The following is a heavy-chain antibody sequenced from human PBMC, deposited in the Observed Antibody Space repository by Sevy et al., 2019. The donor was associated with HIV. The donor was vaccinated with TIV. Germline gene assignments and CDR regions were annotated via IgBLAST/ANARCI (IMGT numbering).Heavy chain of an antibody. J-gene: IGHJ4*02. CDR3: ARIYYGSGSYRGYFDY. CDR2: ISSSGSTI. V-gene: IGHV3-11*01. CDR1: GFTVSSNY. Sequence: GGSLRLSCAASGFTVSSNYMSWIRQAPGKGLEWVSYISSSGSTIYYADSVKGRFTISRDNAKNSLYLQMNSLRAEDTAVYYCARIYYGSGSYRGYFDYWGQGTLVTVSS. D-gene: IGHD3-10*01.